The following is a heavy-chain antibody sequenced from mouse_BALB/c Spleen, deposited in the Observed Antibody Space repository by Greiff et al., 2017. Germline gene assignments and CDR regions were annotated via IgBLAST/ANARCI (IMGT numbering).Heavy chain of an antibody. CDR2: IWTGGGT. Sequence: VQLQQSGPGLVAPSQSLSITCTVSGFSLTSYDISWIRQPPGKGLEWLGVIWTGGGTNYNSAFMSRLSISKDNSKSQVFLKMNSLQTDDTAMYYCARNDYYYGSTYAMDYWGQGTSVTVSS. J-gene: IGHJ4*01. D-gene: IGHD1-1*01. V-gene: IGHV2-9-2*01. CDR1: GFSLTSYD. CDR3: ARNDYYYGSTYAMDY.